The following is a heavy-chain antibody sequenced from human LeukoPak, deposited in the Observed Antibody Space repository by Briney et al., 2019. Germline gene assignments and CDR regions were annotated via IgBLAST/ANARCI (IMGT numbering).Heavy chain of an antibody. CDR2: IYYSGST. Sequence: PSETLSLTCAASGFTISSYSMSWIRQPPGKGLEWIWYIYYSGSTNYNPSLKSRVTISVDTSKNQFSLKLSSVTAADTAVYYCASDHREQQLVEVPPYAFDIWGQGTMVTVSS. J-gene: IGHJ3*02. CDR3: ASDHREQQLVEVPPYAFDI. V-gene: IGHV4-59*01. D-gene: IGHD6-13*01. CDR1: GFTISSYS.